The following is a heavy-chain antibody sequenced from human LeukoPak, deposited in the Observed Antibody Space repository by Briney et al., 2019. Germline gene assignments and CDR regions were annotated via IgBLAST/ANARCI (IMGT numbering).Heavy chain of an antibody. J-gene: IGHJ4*02. V-gene: IGHV3-30*02. CDR3: AKEGQWLVYFDY. Sequence: PGGSLRLSCAASGFTFSSYAMHWVRQAPGKGLEWVAVIWYDGSNKYYADSVKGRFTISRDISKNTLYLQMNSLRAEDTAVYYCAKEGQWLVYFDYWGQGTLVTVSS. CDR1: GFTFSSYA. CDR2: IWYDGSNK. D-gene: IGHD6-19*01.